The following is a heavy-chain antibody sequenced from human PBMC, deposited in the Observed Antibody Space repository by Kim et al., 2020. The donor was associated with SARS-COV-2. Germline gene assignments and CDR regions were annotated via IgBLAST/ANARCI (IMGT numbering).Heavy chain of an antibody. Sequence: GGSLRLSCAASGFTFSIYSMNWVRQAPGKGLEWVSSISSSSSYIYYADSVKGRFTISRDNAKNSLYLQMNSLRAEDTAVYYCASLPAASSVSYYYYGMDVWGQGTTVTVSS. CDR2: ISSSSSYI. CDR1: GFTFSIYS. D-gene: IGHD2-2*01. CDR3: ASLPAASSVSYYYYGMDV. J-gene: IGHJ6*02. V-gene: IGHV3-21*01.